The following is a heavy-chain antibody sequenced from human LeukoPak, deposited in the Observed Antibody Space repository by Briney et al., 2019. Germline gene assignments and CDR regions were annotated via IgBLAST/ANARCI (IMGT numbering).Heavy chain of an antibody. CDR1: GGSISSYY. CDR3: ARAAVVTRYFDY. J-gene: IGHJ4*02. Sequence: SETLSLTCTVSGGSISSYYWSWIRQPPGKGLEWIGSIYHSGSTYYNPSLKSRVTISVDTSKNQFSLKLSSVTAADTAVYYCARAAVVTRYFDYWGQGTLVTVSS. CDR2: IYHSGST. D-gene: IGHD2-21*02. V-gene: IGHV4-38-2*02.